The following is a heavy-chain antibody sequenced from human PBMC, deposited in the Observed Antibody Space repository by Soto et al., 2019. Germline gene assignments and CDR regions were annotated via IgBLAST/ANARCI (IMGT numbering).Heavy chain of an antibody. CDR1: GYFIGAGGYY. Sequence: PSETLSLTCFVSGYFIGAGGYYWSWIRHRPGKGLEWIGSFYSSGSIIYNPSLRSRVSISGDMSTNQFSMSLTSVTAADTARYYCARMYSSGSGWFHPWGQGTLVTVSS. CDR2: FYSSGSI. D-gene: IGHD6-19*01. CDR3: ARMYSSGSGWFHP. J-gene: IGHJ5*02. V-gene: IGHV4-31*02.